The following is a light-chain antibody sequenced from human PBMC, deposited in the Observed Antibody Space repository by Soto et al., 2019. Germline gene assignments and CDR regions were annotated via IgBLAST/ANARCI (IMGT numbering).Light chain of an antibody. J-gene: IGKJ4*01. V-gene: IGKV3-20*01. CDR2: GAS. Sequence: EIVLMQSPGTLSLSPGERATLSCRASQSVSNNYVAWYQQKPGQAPRLLIAGASSRATGIPDRSSGSGSGTDFTLTISRLEPEDFAVYYCQQYGSSPPLTFGGGTKVEIK. CDR3: QQYGSSPPLT. CDR1: QSVSNNY.